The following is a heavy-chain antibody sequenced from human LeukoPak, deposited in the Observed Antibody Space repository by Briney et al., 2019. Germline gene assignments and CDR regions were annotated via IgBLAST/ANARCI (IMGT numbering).Heavy chain of an antibody. J-gene: IGHJ4*02. CDR1: GGSISSYY. CDR3: ARALYCSSTSCFYFDY. D-gene: IGHD2-2*01. V-gene: IGHV4-4*07. Sequence: PSETLSLTCTASGGSISSYYWSWIRQPAGKGLEWIGRIYSSGSTNYNPSLKSRVTMSVDTSKNQFSLKLTSVTAADTAVYYCARALYCSSTSCFYFDYWGQGTLVTVPS. CDR2: IYSSGST.